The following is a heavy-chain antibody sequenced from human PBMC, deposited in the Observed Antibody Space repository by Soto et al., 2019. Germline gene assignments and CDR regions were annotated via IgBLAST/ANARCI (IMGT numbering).Heavy chain of an antibody. CDR2: ISAHIGNT. J-gene: IGHJ4*02. CDR1: GYTFTSYG. V-gene: IGHV1-18*01. CDR3: ARGRYGDY. Sequence: QVHLVQSGAEVKKPGASVKVSCKASGYTFTSYGITWVRQAPGQGLERMGWISAHIGNTDYAQKLQGRVIVTRDTSTSTAYMELRSLISDDTAVYYCARGRYGDYWGQGALVTVSS. D-gene: IGHD1-1*01.